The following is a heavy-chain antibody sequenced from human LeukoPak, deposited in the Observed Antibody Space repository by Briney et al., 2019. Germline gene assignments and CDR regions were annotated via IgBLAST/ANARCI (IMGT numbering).Heavy chain of an antibody. Sequence: PSETLSLTCTVSGYSIGSGYYWGWIRQPPGKGLEWIGSIYHSGSTYYNPSLKSRVTISVDTSKNQFSLKLSSVTAAGTAVYYCARELEVAGTPWIDYWGQGTLVTVSS. V-gene: IGHV4-38-2*02. CDR3: ARELEVAGTPWIDY. CDR1: GYSIGSGYY. CDR2: IYHSGST. J-gene: IGHJ4*02. D-gene: IGHD6-19*01.